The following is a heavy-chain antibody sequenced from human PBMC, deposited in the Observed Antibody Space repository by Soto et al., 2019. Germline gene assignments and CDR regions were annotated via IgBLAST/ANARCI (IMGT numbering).Heavy chain of an antibody. J-gene: IGHJ4*02. CDR2: IIPIFGRT. Sequence: QVQLVQSGAEVKKPGSSVKVSCKASGGTFSSYAVNWVRQAPGQGLEWVGQIIPIFGRTNHTQQLQGRVTTTAYKSMSTAYMELSSLRSEDTAVYYCGGGVRDGQVDFWGPGTRVAVSS. V-gene: IGHV1-69*06. CDR1: GGTFSSYA. CDR3: GGGVRDGQVDF.